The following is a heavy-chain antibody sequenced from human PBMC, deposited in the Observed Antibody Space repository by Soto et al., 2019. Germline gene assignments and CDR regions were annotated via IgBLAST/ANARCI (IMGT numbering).Heavy chain of an antibody. Sequence: QVQLVESGGGVVQPGRSLRLSCAASGFTFSSYGMHWVRQAPGKGLEWVAVISYDGSNKYYADSVKGRFTISRDNSKNTLYLQMNSLRDEDTAVYYCAKDEGYYYDSSQDGGFDYWGQGTLVTVSS. D-gene: IGHD3-22*01. CDR2: ISYDGSNK. CDR3: AKDEGYYYDSSQDGGFDY. J-gene: IGHJ4*02. V-gene: IGHV3-30*18. CDR1: GFTFSSYG.